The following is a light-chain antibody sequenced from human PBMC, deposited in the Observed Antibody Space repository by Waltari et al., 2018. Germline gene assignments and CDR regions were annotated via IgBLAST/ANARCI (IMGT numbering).Light chain of an antibody. CDR2: GAS. Sequence: EIVLTQSPGTLSLSPGERATLSCRASQSFRGSYLAWYKQKPGQAPGSLLYGASNRATGITDRFSGSGAGKDFTLTISRLEPEDFAVYYCQQHGTSPLTFGGGTKVEIK. J-gene: IGKJ4*01. CDR3: QQHGTSPLT. CDR1: QSFRGSY. V-gene: IGKV3-20*01.